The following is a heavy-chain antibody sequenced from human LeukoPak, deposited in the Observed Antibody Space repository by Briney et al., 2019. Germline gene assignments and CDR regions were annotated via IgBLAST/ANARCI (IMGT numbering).Heavy chain of an antibody. Sequence: SVKVSCKASGGTFSSYAISWVRQAPGQGLEWMGGIIPIFGTANYAQKFQGRVTITADESTSTAYMELRSLRSDDTAVYYCARGFSGSYYGGVAYWGQGTLVTVSS. CDR1: GGTFSSYA. CDR2: IIPIFGTA. CDR3: ARGFSGSYYGGVAY. V-gene: IGHV1-69*01. D-gene: IGHD1-26*01. J-gene: IGHJ4*02.